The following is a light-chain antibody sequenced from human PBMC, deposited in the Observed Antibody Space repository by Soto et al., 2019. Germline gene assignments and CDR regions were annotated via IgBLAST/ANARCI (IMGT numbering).Light chain of an antibody. V-gene: IGLV1-40*01. CDR1: NSNFGAGYD. Sequence: QSVLTQPPSVSGAPGQRVTISCTGSNSNFGAGYDVNWYQQLPGTAPKLLIFGNSNRPSGVTDRFSGSKSGTSASLAITGLQAEDEATYYSRSYDSNLRGSGIFGGGTKLTVL. CDR3: RSYDSNLRGSGI. CDR2: GNS. J-gene: IGLJ2*01.